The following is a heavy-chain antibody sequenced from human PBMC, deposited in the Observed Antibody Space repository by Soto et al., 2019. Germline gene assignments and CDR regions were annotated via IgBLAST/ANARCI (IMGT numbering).Heavy chain of an antibody. V-gene: IGHV3-33*01. CDR2: IWYDGSNK. Sequence: QVQLVESGGGVVQPGRSLRLSCAASGFTFSSYGMHWVRQAPGKGLEWVAVIWYDGSNKYYADSVKGRFTISRDNSKNTLYLQMNSRRAEDTAVYYCARAAIAAAGFSWFDPWGQGTLVTVSS. D-gene: IGHD6-13*01. CDR3: ARAAIAAAGFSWFDP. J-gene: IGHJ5*02. CDR1: GFTFSSYG.